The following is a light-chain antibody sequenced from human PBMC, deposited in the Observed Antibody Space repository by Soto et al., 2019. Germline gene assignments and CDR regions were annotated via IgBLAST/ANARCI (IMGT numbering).Light chain of an antibody. CDR1: SSDIGTYNR. J-gene: IGLJ1*01. CDR3: NSYTSRYTFV. Sequence: QSALTQPASVSGSPGQSITISCIGTSSDIGTYNRVSWYQQPPGTAPKLIIYEVNNRPSGVPGRFSGSKSGNTASLIISGLQAEDEADYYCNSYTSRYTFVLGTGTKLTVL. CDR2: EVN. V-gene: IGLV2-18*02.